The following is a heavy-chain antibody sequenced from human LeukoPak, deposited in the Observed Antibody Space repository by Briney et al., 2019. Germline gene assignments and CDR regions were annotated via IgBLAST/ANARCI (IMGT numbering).Heavy chain of an antibody. CDR1: GGSISTYY. J-gene: IGHJ4*02. CDR3: ARVTGYVMEDYFDY. CDR2: IYYSGST. Sequence: PSETLSLTCTVSGGSISTYYWSWIRQPPGKGLEWIGYIYYSGSTNYNPSLKSRVTISVDTSKNQFSLRLSSVTAADTAVYYCARVTGYVMEDYFDYWGQGTLVTVSS. D-gene: IGHD6-13*01. V-gene: IGHV4-59*01.